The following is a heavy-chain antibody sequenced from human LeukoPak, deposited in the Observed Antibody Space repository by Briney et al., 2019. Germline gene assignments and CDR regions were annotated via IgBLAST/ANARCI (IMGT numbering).Heavy chain of an antibody. J-gene: IGHJ4*02. CDR2: ISGSGGGT. CDR1: GFTFSSYA. Sequence: GGSLRLSCAASGFTFSSYAMSWVRQAPGKGLEWVSGISGSGGGTYYADSVKGRFTVSRDNSKNTLYLQMNSLRAEDTVVYYCAREGVVVTATRYYFDSWGQGTLVTVSS. D-gene: IGHD2-15*01. V-gene: IGHV3-23*01. CDR3: AREGVVVTATRYYFDS.